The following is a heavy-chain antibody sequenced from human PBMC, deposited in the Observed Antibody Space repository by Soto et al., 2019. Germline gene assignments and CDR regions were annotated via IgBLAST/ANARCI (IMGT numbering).Heavy chain of an antibody. Sequence: GGSLRLSCAASGFTFSSYAMSWVRQAPGKGLEWVSSISGGGGTTYYADSVKGRFTISRDNSKNTLYLQMNSLRAEDTAVYYCAKDHEQQVVRNPFDIWGQGTMVTVSS. V-gene: IGHV3-23*01. J-gene: IGHJ3*02. CDR2: ISGGGGTT. CDR3: AKDHEQQVVRNPFDI. CDR1: GFTFSSYA. D-gene: IGHD6-13*01.